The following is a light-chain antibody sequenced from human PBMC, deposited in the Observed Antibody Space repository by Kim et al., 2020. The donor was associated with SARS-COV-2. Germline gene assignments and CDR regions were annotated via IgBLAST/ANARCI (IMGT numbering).Light chain of an antibody. V-gene: IGKV1-5*03. CDR1: RGISNY. Sequence: DIQMTQSPSTLSASVGERVTITCRASRGISNYLAWYQRKPGKAPKLLISTASSLESGVPSRFSGSGSGTEFTLTINSLQPDDFATYYCQQYSNYLPWTFGQGTKVDIK. CDR3: QQYSNYLPWT. J-gene: IGKJ1*01. CDR2: TAS.